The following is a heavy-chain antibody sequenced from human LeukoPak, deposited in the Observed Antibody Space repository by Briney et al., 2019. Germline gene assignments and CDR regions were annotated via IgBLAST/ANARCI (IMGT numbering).Heavy chain of an antibody. CDR1: GFTFSSYA. CDR2: ICGSGDNT. J-gene: IGHJ4*02. Sequence: GGSLRLSCAASGFTFSSYAMSWVRQAPGKGLEWVSGICGSGDNTYYADSVKGRFTISRDNSKNTLYVQVNSLGTEDTAAYYCAKGSYYDSSGSFYFDYWGQGTLVTVSS. CDR3: AKGSYYDSSGSFYFDY. D-gene: IGHD3-22*01. V-gene: IGHV3-23*01.